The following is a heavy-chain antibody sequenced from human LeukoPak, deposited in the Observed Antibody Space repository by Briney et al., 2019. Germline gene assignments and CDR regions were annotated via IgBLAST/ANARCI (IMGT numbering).Heavy chain of an antibody. Sequence: ASVKVSCKASGYTFTGYYMHWVRQAPGQGLEWVGWINPNSGGTNYAQKFQGRVTMTRDTSISTAYMELSRLRCDDTAVYYCASDMPGVIVVVTENWIDPWGQGTLVTVSS. D-gene: IGHD3-22*01. CDR3: ASDMPGVIVVVTENWIDP. CDR1: GYTFTGYY. V-gene: IGHV1-2*02. J-gene: IGHJ5*02. CDR2: INPNSGGT.